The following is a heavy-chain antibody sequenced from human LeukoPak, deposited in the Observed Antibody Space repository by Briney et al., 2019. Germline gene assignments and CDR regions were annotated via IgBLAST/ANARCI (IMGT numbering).Heavy chain of an antibody. CDR1: GFIFSRNW. CDR2: IKQDGSES. J-gene: IGHJ3*02. Sequence: GGSLRLSCAASGFIFSRNWMSWVRQAPGKGLEWVANIKQDGSESCCVDSVKGRFTISRDNAKNSLYLQMNSLRAEDTALYYCAREYGSSWYPDAFDIWGQGTMVTVSS. V-gene: IGHV3-7*03. CDR3: AREYGSSWYPDAFDI. D-gene: IGHD6-13*01.